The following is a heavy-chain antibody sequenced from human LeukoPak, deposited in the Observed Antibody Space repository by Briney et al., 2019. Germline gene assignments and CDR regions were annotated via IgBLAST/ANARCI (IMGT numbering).Heavy chain of an antibody. J-gene: IGHJ4*02. Sequence: EASVKVSCKASGYTFTGYYMHWVRQAPGQGLEWMGWINPNSGGTNYAQKFQGRVTMTRDTSISTAYMELSRLRSDDTAVYYCARDLPPYYYRSDFCDYWGQGTLVTVSS. CDR2: INPNSGGT. CDR1: GYTFTGYY. CDR3: ARDLPPYYYRSDFCDY. D-gene: IGHD2/OR15-2a*01. V-gene: IGHV1-2*02.